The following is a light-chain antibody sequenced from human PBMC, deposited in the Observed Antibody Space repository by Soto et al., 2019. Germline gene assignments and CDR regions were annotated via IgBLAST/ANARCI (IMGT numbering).Light chain of an antibody. Sequence: EIVLTQSPDTLSLSPGERATLSCRASQSVSSTYLAWYQQRPGQAPRLLIYGTSSRATGTPDRFSGSGSGTDFTLTISRLEPEDLAVYYCHQYVRSPRTFDQGTRVEIK. CDR1: QSVSSTY. CDR2: GTS. V-gene: IGKV3-20*01. J-gene: IGKJ1*01. CDR3: HQYVRSPRT.